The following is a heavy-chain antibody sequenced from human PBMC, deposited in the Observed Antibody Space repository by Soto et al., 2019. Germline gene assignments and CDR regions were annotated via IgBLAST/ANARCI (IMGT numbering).Heavy chain of an antibody. CDR1: GFTFSSYA. D-gene: IGHD6-13*01. CDR2: ISGSGGST. CDR3: AKGPSPSYSSTWYYFDS. V-gene: IGHV3-23*01. J-gene: IGHJ4*02. Sequence: SLRLSCAASGFTFSSYAMSWVRQAPGKGLEWVSAISGSGGSTYYADSVKGRFTISRDNSKNTLYLQMNSLRAEDTAVYYCAKGPSPSYSSTWYYFDSWGQGILVTVSS.